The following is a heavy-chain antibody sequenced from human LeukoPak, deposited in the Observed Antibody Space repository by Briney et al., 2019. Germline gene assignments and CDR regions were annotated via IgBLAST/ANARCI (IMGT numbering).Heavy chain of an antibody. CDR2: IRRKAYGGTT. V-gene: IGHV3-49*04. D-gene: IGHD3-10*01. Sequence: PGGSLRLSCTASGFTSGDYAMSWVRQAPGKGLEWVGFIRRKAYGGTTEYAASVKGRFTISRDDSKSIAYLQMNSLKTEDTAVYYCTRVFGSGSYPEAFDIWGQGSMVTVSS. CDR1: GFTSGDYA. CDR3: TRVFGSGSYPEAFDI. J-gene: IGHJ3*02.